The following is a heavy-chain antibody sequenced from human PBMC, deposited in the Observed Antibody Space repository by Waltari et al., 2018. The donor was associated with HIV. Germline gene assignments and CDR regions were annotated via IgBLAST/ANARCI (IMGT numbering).Heavy chain of an antibody. CDR1: GGSFTRYS. V-gene: IGHV1-69*08. J-gene: IGHJ4*02. Sequence: QVQLVQSGAEVRPPGSSVTVSCKASGGSFTRYSINWVRQAPGQGLEWMGRVIPMSGTTNKAQKFQGRVTITADKSTTTSYMELTSLRTEDTAVYYCASARETMGVDFDFWGQGTLVTVSS. CDR2: VIPMSGTT. CDR3: ASARETMGVDFDF. D-gene: IGHD3-10*01.